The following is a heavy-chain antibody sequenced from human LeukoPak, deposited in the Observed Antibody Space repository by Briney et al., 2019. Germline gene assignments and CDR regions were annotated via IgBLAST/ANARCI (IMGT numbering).Heavy chain of an antibody. Sequence: ASVKVSCKASGYTFTSYGINWVRQAPGQGLEWMGWISAYNGDTNYAQKLQGRVTMTTDTSTSTAYMELRSLRSDDTAVYYCARGHTIFGVFDYWGQGTLVTVSS. D-gene: IGHD3-3*01. CDR2: ISAYNGDT. CDR3: ARGHTIFGVFDY. V-gene: IGHV1-18*01. CDR1: GYTFTSYG. J-gene: IGHJ4*02.